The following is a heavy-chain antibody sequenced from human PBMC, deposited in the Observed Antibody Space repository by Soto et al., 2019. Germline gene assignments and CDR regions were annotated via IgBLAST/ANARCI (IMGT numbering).Heavy chain of an antibody. CDR1: GFTFSKYG. CDR3: AKEVYESVWGTYRDAYDH. Sequence: GGSLRLSCVASGFTFSKYGLHWVRQAPGKGLEWVAFISYDGTDESRADSVKGRFTISRDNSKKMVYLQMNSLRAEDTAVYYCAKEVYESVWGTYRDAYDHWGRGVLVTVSS. CDR2: ISYDGTDE. D-gene: IGHD3-16*02. V-gene: IGHV3-30*18. J-gene: IGHJ4*02.